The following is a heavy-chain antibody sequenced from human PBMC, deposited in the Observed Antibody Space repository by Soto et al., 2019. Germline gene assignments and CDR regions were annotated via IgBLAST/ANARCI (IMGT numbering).Heavy chain of an antibody. Sequence: PSETLSLTCAVSGYSISSGYYWGWIRQPPGKGLEWIGSIYHSGSTYYNPSLKSRVTISVDTSKNQFSLKLSSVTAADTAVYYCARDWGFRNKYYDFWSGYGYGIDVWGQGTTVTVSS. CDR2: IYHSGST. J-gene: IGHJ6*02. V-gene: IGHV4-38-2*02. CDR3: ARDWGFRNKYYDFWSGYGYGIDV. CDR1: GYSISSGYY. D-gene: IGHD3-3*01.